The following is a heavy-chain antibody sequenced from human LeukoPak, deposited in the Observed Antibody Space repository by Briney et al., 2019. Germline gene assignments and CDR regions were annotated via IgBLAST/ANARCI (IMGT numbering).Heavy chain of an antibody. CDR2: MNPNSGNT. D-gene: IGHD3-3*01. Sequence: GASVKVSCKASGHTFTSYDINWVRQATGQGLEWMGWMNPNSGNTGYAQKFQGRVTMTRNTSISTAYMELSSLRSEDTAVYYCARGFMGITTYYFDYWGQGTLVTVSS. CDR1: GHTFTSYD. J-gene: IGHJ4*02. V-gene: IGHV1-8*01. CDR3: ARGFMGITTYYFDY.